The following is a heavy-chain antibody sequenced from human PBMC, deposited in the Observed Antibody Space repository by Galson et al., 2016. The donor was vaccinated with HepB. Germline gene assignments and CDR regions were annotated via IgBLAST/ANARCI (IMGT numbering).Heavy chain of an antibody. CDR3: AALYYENSGVDFYGDYEDS. CDR2: IYSSGST. CDR1: GGSVNSGSYY. V-gene: IGHV4-61*01. Sequence: SETLSLTCTVSGGSVNSGSYYWTWIRQPPGKGLEWIGYIYSSGSTRYNPSLKSRVTISLDTSKNQFSLKLNSVTAADTAVFYCAALYYENSGVDFYGDYEDSWGQGTLVTVSS. J-gene: IGHJ4*02. D-gene: IGHD4-17*01.